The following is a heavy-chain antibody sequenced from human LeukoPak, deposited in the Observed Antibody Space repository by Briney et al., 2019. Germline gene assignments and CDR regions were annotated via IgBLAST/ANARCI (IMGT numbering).Heavy chain of an antibody. CDR2: ISSSSSYR. CDR3: ARDLSGWYFDY. V-gene: IGHV3-21*01. Sequence: GGSLRLSCAASGLTFNNYSMNWVRQAPGKGLEWVSSISSSSSYRYYTDSVKGRFTISRDNARNSLYLQMNSLRAEDTAVYYCARDLSGWYFDYWGQGTLVTVSS. D-gene: IGHD6-19*01. J-gene: IGHJ4*02. CDR1: GLTFNNYS.